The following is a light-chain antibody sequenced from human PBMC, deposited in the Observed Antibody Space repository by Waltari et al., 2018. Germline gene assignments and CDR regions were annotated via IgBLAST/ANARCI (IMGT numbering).Light chain of an antibody. J-gene: IGKJ1*01. V-gene: IGKV3-11*01. CDR3: QQRGDWPPWT. Sequence: ETVLTQSPATLSLSPGARATLSGRASQSVSSYLAWYQQKPGQAPRLLIYDASNTATGIPARFSGSGSGTDFSLTIDSLEPEDFAVYYCQQRGDWPPWTFGQGTKVEIK. CDR1: QSVSSY. CDR2: DAS.